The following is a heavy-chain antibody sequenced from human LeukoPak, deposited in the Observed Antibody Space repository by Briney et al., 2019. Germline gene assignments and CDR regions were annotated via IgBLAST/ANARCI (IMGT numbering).Heavy chain of an antibody. Sequence: GGSLRLSCAASGFTFSSYDMHWVRQATGKGLEWVSAIGTAGDTYYPGSVKGRFTISRENAKNSLYLQMNSLRAEDTAVYYCARDGGGPYDRSGSPDYWGQGTLVTVSS. CDR1: GFTFSSYD. D-gene: IGHD3-22*01. CDR3: ARDGGGPYDRSGSPDY. V-gene: IGHV3-13*01. CDR2: IGTAGDT. J-gene: IGHJ4*02.